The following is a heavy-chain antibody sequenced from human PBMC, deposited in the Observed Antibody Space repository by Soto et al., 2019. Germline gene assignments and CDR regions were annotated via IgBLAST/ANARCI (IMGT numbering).Heavy chain of an antibody. J-gene: IGHJ4*02. D-gene: IGHD3-22*01. CDR1: GGTFSSYA. Sequence: ASVKVSCKASGGTFSSYAISWVRQATGQGLEWMGGIIPIFGTANYAQKFQGRVTITADESTSTAYMELSSLRSEDTAVYYCARSYYYDSSGYYNGETSDYWGQGTLVTVSS. CDR3: ARSYYYDSSGYYNGETSDY. V-gene: IGHV1-69*13. CDR2: IIPIFGTA.